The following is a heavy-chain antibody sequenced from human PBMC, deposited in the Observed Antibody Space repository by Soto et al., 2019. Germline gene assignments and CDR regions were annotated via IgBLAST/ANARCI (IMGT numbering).Heavy chain of an antibody. Sequence: VQLVQSGAEVKKPGASVKVSCKASGYTFTSYAMHWVRQAPGQRLEWMGWINAGNGNTKYSQKFQGRVTITRDTSASTAYMELSSLRSEDTAVYYCSRSYYDSSGYSNWFDPWGQGNLVTVSS. CDR2: INAGNGNT. D-gene: IGHD3-22*01. J-gene: IGHJ5*02. V-gene: IGHV1-3*01. CDR1: GYTFTSYA. CDR3: SRSYYDSSGYSNWFDP.